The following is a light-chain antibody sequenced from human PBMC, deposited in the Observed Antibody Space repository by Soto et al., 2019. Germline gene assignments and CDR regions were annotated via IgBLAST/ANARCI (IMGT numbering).Light chain of an antibody. CDR1: QNVGNN. J-gene: IGKJ4*01. CDR3: LQRVNSLT. CDR2: SAS. V-gene: IGKV3-11*01. Sequence: VLTQSPATLSLSPGESATLSCRASQNVGNNLAWYQQKSGQAPRLLIYSASERATGVPTRFSVGICVTNYSLSISSLESEDFATYFCLQRVNSLTFGGGAKVKL.